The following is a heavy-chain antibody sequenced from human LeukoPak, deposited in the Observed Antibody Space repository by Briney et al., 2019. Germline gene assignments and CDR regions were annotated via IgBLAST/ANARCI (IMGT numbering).Heavy chain of an antibody. D-gene: IGHD3-9*01. CDR2: IYYSGST. CDR1: GASISSSSYY. J-gene: IGHJ3*02. Sequence: SQTLSLTCTVSGASISSSSYYWGWIRQPPGKGLEWIGSIYYSGSTYYNPSLKSRVTISVDTSKNQFSLKLSSVTAADTAVYYCARIELLTGYYPDAFDIWGQGTMVTVSS. CDR3: ARIELLTGYYPDAFDI. V-gene: IGHV4-39*01.